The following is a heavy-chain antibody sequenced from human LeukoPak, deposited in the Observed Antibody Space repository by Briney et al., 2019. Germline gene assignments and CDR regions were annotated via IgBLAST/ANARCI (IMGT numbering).Heavy chain of an antibody. J-gene: IGHJ6*02. CDR3: TRPDHYFCSGSYYGMDV. V-gene: IGHV3-73*01. CDR2: IRSKANSYAT. Sequence: GGSLRLSCAASGFTFSGSAMHWVRQASGKGLEWVGRIRSKANSYATAYAASVKGRFTISRDDSKNTAYLQMNSLKTEDTAVYFCTRPDHYFCSGSYYGMDVWGQGTTVTVSS. CDR1: GFTFSGSA. D-gene: IGHD3-10*01.